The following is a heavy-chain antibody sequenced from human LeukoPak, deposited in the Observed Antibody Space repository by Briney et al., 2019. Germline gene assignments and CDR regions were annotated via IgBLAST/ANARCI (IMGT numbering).Heavy chain of an antibody. CDR1: GYTFSAFY. CDR3: ARDRSWDVIPWES. D-gene: IGHD1-26*01. CDR2: INPNSGGT. J-gene: IGHJ5*02. V-gene: IGHV1-2*02. Sequence: ASVKVSCKTSGYTFSAFYMHWVRQTPGQGLEWMGWINPNSGGTNYAQKFQGRVTMTRDTSISTAYMELSRLRSDDTAVYYCARDRSWDVIPWESWGQGTLVTVSS.